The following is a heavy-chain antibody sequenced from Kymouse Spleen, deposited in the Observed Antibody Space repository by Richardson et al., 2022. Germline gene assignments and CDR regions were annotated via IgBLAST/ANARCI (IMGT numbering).Heavy chain of an antibody. J-gene: IGHJ4*02. CDR1: GFTFSNAW. Sequence: EVQLVESGGGLVKPGGSLRLSCAASGFTFSNAWMSWVRQAPGKGLEWVGRIKSKTDGGTTDYAAPVKGRFTISRDDSKNTLYLQMNSLKTEDTAVYYCTTGIAVAVAFDYWGQGTLVTVSS. CDR2: IKSKTDGGTT. D-gene: IGHD6-19*01. CDR3: TTGIAVAVAFDY. V-gene: IGHV3-15*01.